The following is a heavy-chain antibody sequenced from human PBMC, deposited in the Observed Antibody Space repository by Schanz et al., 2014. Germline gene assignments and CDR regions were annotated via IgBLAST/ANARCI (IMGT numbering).Heavy chain of an antibody. Sequence: EVQLVESGGGLVQPGRSLRLSCAASGFPFNEYGMLWVRQAPGKGLEWVSSISWNSGSIDYADSVKGRFTISRDNAKNSLYLQMNSLRAEDTAVYYCARLATSKSRLGDAVDIWGQGTMVTVSS. CDR2: ISWNSGSI. CDR3: ARLATSKSRLGDAVDI. D-gene: IGHD6-6*01. J-gene: IGHJ3*02. V-gene: IGHV3-9*01. CDR1: GFPFNEYG.